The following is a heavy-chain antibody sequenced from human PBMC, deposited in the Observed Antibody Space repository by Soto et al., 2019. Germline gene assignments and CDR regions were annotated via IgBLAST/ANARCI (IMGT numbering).Heavy chain of an antibody. Sequence: GGSLRLSCAASGFTFSSYGMHWVRQAPGKGLEWVAVISYDGSNKYYADSVKGRFTISRDNSKNTLYLQMNSLRAEDTAVYYCAKDLTSCYSFDYWGQGTLVTVSS. CDR1: GFTFSSYG. V-gene: IGHV3-30*18. D-gene: IGHD2-2*02. CDR3: AKDLTSCYSFDY. CDR2: ISYDGSNK. J-gene: IGHJ4*02.